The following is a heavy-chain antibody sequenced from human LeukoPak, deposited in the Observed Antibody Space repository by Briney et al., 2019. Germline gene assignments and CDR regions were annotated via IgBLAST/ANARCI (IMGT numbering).Heavy chain of an antibody. J-gene: IGHJ5*02. V-gene: IGHV4-30-2*01. CDR2: IYHSGST. D-gene: IGHD3-10*01. Sequence: PSQTLSLTCAVSGGSISSGGYAWSWIRQPPGEGLEWIGYIYHSGSTYYNPSLKSRVTISVDRSKNQFSLKLSSVTAADTAVYYCARDGNGSGKDWWFDPWGQGTLVTVSS. CDR1: GGSISSGGYA. CDR3: ARDGNGSGKDWWFDP.